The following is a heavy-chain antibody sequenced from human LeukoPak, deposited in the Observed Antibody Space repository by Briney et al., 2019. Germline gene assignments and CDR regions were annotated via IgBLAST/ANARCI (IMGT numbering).Heavy chain of an antibody. V-gene: IGHV3-53*01. CDR1: GFTVSSNY. CDR3: ARLSRSGWYYFDY. Sequence: GGSLRLSCAASGFTVSSNYMSWVRQAPGKGLEWVSVIYSGGSTYYADSVKGRFTISRDNSKNTLYLQMNSLRAEDTAVYYCARLSRSGWYYFDYWGQGTLVTVSS. D-gene: IGHD6-19*01. J-gene: IGHJ4*02. CDR2: IYSGGST.